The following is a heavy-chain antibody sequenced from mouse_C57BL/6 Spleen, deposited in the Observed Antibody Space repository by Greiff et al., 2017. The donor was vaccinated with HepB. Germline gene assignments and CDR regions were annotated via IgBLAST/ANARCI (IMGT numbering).Heavy chain of an antibody. V-gene: IGHV5-17*01. CDR2: ISSGSSTI. CDR3: ARPRDGYFDY. Sequence: EVHLVESGGGLVKPGGSLKLSCAASGFTFSDYGMHWVRQAPEKGLEWVAYISSGSSTIYYADTVKGRFTISRDNAKNTLFLQMTSLRSEDTAMYYCARPRDGYFDYWGQGTTLTVSS. J-gene: IGHJ2*01. CDR1: GFTFSDYG. D-gene: IGHD2-3*01.